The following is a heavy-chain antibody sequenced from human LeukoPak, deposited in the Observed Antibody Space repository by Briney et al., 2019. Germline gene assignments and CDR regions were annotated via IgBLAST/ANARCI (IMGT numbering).Heavy chain of an antibody. CDR3: ARDRRRLRGMNGDGDAFDI. Sequence: GALRLSCAASGFSVGGNYISWVRQAPGKGLEWVSMIYSDGSIFHADSVKGRFTMSRDNSRNTLDLQMNGLRVEDSAVYFCARDRRRLRGMNGDGDAFDIWGQGRMVTVSS. J-gene: IGHJ3*02. CDR2: IYSDGSI. D-gene: IGHD1-1*01. V-gene: IGHV3-53*01. CDR1: GFSVGGNY.